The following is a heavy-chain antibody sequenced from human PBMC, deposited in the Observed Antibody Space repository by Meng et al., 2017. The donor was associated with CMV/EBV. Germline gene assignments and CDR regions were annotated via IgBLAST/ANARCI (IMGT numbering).Heavy chain of an antibody. D-gene: IGHD3-10*02. J-gene: IGHJ4*02. V-gene: IGHV1-69*05. Sequence: SVKVSCKASGDTHGKYVTSWVRQAPGQGLEWMGGIIPIFGTANYAQKFQGRVTITTDESTSTAYMELSSLRSEDTAVYYCARDLSGDSPGSYYFDYWGQGTLVTVSS. CDR1: GDTHGKYV. CDR2: IIPIFGTA. CDR3: ARDLSGDSPGSYYFDY.